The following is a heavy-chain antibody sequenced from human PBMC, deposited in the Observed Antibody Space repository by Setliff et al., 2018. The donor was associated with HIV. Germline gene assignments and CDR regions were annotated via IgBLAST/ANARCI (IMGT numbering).Heavy chain of an antibody. J-gene: IGHJ4*02. CDR1: GGSFSGYY. Sequence: PSETLSLTCAVYGGSFSGYYWSWIRQPPGKGLEWIGEINHSGSTNYNPSLKSRVTISVVTSKNQFSLKLSSVTAADTAVYYCARGTLYYDYVWGTPFPFDYWGQGTLVTVSS. CDR3: ARGTLYYDYVWGTPFPFDY. V-gene: IGHV4-34*01. D-gene: IGHD3-16*01. CDR2: INHSGST.